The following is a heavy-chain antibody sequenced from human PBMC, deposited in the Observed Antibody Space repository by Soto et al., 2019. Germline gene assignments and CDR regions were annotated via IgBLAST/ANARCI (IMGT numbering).Heavy chain of an antibody. D-gene: IGHD2-2*01. CDR1: GYTFTSYA. CDR2: INAGNGNT. CDR3: AISAELVPAASLDY. J-gene: IGHJ4*02. V-gene: IGHV1-3*01. Sequence: QVQLVQSGAEVKKPGASVKVSCKASGYTFTSYAMHWVRQAPGQRLEWMGWINAGNGNTKYSQKLQGRVTITRDTSASRAYMELSSLRAEDTAVYYCAISAELVPAASLDYWGQGTLVTVSS.